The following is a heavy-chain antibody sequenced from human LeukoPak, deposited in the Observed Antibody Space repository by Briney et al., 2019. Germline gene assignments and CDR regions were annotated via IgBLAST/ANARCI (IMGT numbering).Heavy chain of an antibody. CDR1: EYTFTDYY. D-gene: IGHD4-23*01. Sequence: ASVKVSCKASEYTFTDYYMHWVRQAPGQGLEWMGWINPNSGGTDYAQRFQGRVTMTRDTSISTAYMELSRLTPDDTAVYYCARDSRVGGGRPYYVDYWGQGTLVTLSS. CDR2: INPNSGGT. V-gene: IGHV1-2*02. J-gene: IGHJ4*02. CDR3: ARDSRVGGGRPYYVDY.